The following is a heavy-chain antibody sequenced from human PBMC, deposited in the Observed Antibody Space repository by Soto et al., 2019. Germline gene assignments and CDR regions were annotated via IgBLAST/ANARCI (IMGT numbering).Heavy chain of an antibody. CDR2: IYHSGST. J-gene: IGHJ5*02. CDR1: GGSISSGGYS. D-gene: IGHD2-2*01. V-gene: IGHV4-30-2*01. CDR3: ARGRYCSSTSCYRAWFDP. Sequence: TSETLSLTCAVSGGSISSGGYSWSWIRQPPGKGLEWIGYIYHSGSTYYNPSLKSRVTISVDRSKNQFSLKLSSVTAADTAVYYCARGRYCSSTSCYRAWFDPWGQGXLVTVSS.